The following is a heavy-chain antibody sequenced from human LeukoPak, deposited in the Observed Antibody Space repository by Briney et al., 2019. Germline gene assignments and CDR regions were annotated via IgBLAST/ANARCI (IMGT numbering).Heavy chain of an antibody. J-gene: IGHJ5*02. CDR2: MNPNSGNT. D-gene: IGHD3-10*01. V-gene: IGHV1-8*01. Sequence: ASVKVSCKASGYTFTSYDINWVRQATGQGLEWMGWMNPNSGNTGYAQKFQGRVTMTRNTSISTAYMELSSPRSEDTAVYCCARAYYGSGSYWSPGWFDPWGQGTLVTVSS. CDR1: GYTFTSYD. CDR3: ARAYYGSGSYWSPGWFDP.